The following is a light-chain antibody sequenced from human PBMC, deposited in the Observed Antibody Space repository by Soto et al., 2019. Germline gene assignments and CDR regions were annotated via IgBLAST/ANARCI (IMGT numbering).Light chain of an antibody. J-gene: IGKJ1*01. Sequence: EIVLTQSPGPLSLSPGERATLSCTSSQSVSSSYLAWYQQQPGQAPRLLIYGASSRATVIPDRFIGSWSGTDFNISISRLEPEDVSVYYCQQYGSSPETFCQGTKVDIK. CDR2: GAS. CDR1: QSVSSSY. CDR3: QQYGSSPET. V-gene: IGKV3-20*01.